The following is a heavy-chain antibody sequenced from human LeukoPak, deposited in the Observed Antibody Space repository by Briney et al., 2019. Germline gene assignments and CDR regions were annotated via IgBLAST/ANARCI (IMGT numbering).Heavy chain of an antibody. Sequence: GGSLRLSCAASGFTFSSYGMHWVRQAPGKGLEWVAVISYDGSNKYYADSVKGRFTISRDNSKNTLYLQMNSLRAEDTAVYYCARGSGMVTYSNFDYWGQGTLVTVSS. J-gene: IGHJ4*02. D-gene: IGHD3-10*01. CDR3: ARGSGMVTYSNFDY. CDR1: GFTFSSYG. CDR2: ISYDGSNK. V-gene: IGHV3-30*03.